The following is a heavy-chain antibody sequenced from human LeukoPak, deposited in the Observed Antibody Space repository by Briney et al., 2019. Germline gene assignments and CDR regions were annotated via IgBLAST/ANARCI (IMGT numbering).Heavy chain of an antibody. Sequence: GGSLRLSCAASGFTFSSYGMYWVRQAPGKGLEWVSVIYSGGSTYYADSVKGRFTISRDNSKNTLYLQMNSLRAEDTAVYYCARDRITMIVVENDAFDIWGQGTMVTVSS. D-gene: IGHD3-22*01. CDR3: ARDRITMIVVENDAFDI. CDR2: IYSGGST. CDR1: GFTFSSYG. J-gene: IGHJ3*02. V-gene: IGHV3-66*01.